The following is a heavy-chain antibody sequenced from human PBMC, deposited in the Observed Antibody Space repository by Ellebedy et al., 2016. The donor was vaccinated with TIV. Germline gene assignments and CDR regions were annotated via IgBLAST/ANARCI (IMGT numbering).Heavy chain of an antibody. J-gene: IGHJ6*02. D-gene: IGHD6-13*01. CDR1: GYTFTANY. CDR3: ARVRRGSSGMDV. CDR2: INPDSGVT. V-gene: IGHV1-2*02. Sequence: ASVKVSCKASGYTFTANYVHWVRQAPGQGFEWMGWINPDSGVTNFAQKFQGRVTMTRDTSVNTAYMELSRLESADTAVYYCARVRRGSSGMDVWGQGTTVTVS.